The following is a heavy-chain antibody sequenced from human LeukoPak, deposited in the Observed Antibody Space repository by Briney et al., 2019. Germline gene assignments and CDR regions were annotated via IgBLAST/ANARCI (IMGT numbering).Heavy chain of an antibody. CDR3: ARDVETYAAAEEYYFDY. CDR2: ISGSGGST. D-gene: IGHD6-13*01. V-gene: IGHV3-23*01. J-gene: IGHJ4*02. CDR1: GFTFSSYA. Sequence: PGGSLRLSCAASGFTFSSYAMSWVRQAPGKGLEWVSAISGSGGSTYYADSVKGRFTISRDNSKNTLYLQMNSLRAEDTAVYYSARDVETYAAAEEYYFDYWGQGTLVTVSS.